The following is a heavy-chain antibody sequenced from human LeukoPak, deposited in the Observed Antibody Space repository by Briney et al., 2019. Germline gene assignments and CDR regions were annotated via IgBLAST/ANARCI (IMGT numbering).Heavy chain of an antibody. D-gene: IGHD3-9*01. V-gene: IGHV1-8*01. Sequence: ASVKVSCTASGYTFTSYDINWVRQAPGQGLEWLGWMNPNSGNTGQAQKFQGRITMTRNTSISTAYMELSSLRPEDTAVYYCAKYKSGDYFDSGKRYYFDQWGQGTPVTVSS. CDR3: AKYKSGDYFDSGKRYYFDQ. CDR2: MNPNSGNT. J-gene: IGHJ4*02. CDR1: GYTFTSYD.